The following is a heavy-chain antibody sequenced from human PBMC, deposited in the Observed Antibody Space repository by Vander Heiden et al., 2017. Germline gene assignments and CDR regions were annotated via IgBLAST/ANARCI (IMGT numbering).Heavy chain of an antibody. CDR2: ISSSGSTI. CDR3: ARSLTTVTTGGIY. D-gene: IGHD4-17*01. J-gene: IGHJ4*02. V-gene: IGHV3-11*01. Sequence: VQLVDSGGGLVKPGWFLIFPCGASGFTCSVSYMSWIRQAPGKGLEWVSYISSSGSTIYYADSVKGRFTISRDNAKNSLYLQMNSLRAEDTAVYYCARSLTTVTTGGIYWGQGTLVTVSS. CDR1: GFTCSVSY.